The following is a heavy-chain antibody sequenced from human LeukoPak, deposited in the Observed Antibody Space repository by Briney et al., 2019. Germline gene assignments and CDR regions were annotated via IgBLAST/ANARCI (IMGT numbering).Heavy chain of an antibody. CDR2: ISSSSSYI. CDR3: ARDSPPGTYFDY. CDR1: GFTFSSYS. J-gene: IGHJ4*02. D-gene: IGHD1/OR15-1a*01. V-gene: IGHV3-21*01. Sequence: GGSLRLSCAASGFTFSSYSMNWVRQAPGKGLEWVSSISSSSSYIYYADSVKGRFTISRDNAKNSLYLQMNSLRAEDTAVYYCARDSPPGTYFDYWGPGTLVTVSS.